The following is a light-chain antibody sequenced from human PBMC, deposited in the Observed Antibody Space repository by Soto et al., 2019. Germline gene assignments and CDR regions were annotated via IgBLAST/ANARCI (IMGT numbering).Light chain of an antibody. Sequence: DIQMTQSPSSLSASVGDRVTITCRASQGISNYLAWYQQKPGKVPKLLIYAASTLQSGVPSRFSGSGSGTEFTLTISSLQPEDVETYYFQKYNSAPHTFGQGTKLEIK. V-gene: IGKV1-27*01. J-gene: IGKJ2*01. CDR3: QKYNSAPHT. CDR1: QGISNY. CDR2: AAS.